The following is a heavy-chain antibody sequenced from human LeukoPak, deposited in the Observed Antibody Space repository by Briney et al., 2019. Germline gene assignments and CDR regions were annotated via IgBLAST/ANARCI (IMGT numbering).Heavy chain of an antibody. CDR2: LYYSGST. D-gene: IGHD3/OR15-3a*01. V-gene: IGHV4-59*01. CDR3: ARVGLTYYYFYYMDV. Sequence: SETLSLTCTVSGGSISSYYWSWIRQPPGKGLEWIGYLYYSGSTNYNPSLKSRVTISVDSSKNQFSLKLSVVTAADTAVYYCARVGLTYYYFYYMDVWGKGTTVTISS. J-gene: IGHJ6*03. CDR1: GGSISSYY.